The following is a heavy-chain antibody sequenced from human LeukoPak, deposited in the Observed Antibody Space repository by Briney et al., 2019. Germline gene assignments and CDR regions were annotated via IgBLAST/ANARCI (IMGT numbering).Heavy chain of an antibody. D-gene: IGHD3-22*01. Sequence: GGSLRLSCRASGFAFSSYWMSWVRQAPGKGLEWVAMIKQDGSEEHYVDSVKGRFTISRDNSKNTLYLQMNSLRAEDTAVYYCAKPLSGYYYDSSGLHYWGQGTLVTVSS. J-gene: IGHJ4*02. V-gene: IGHV3-7*01. CDR3: AKPLSGYYYDSSGLHY. CDR2: IKQDGSEE. CDR1: GFAFSSYW.